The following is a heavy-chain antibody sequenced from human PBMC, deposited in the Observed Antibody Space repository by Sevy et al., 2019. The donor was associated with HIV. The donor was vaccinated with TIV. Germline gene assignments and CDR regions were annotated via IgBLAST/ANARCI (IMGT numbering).Heavy chain of an antibody. CDR3: ARDPLSTLFDASDI. D-gene: IGHD2-15*01. CDR2: ISGLSNYI. V-gene: IGHV3-21*01. CDR1: GFTFSSHS. J-gene: IGHJ3*02. Sequence: GGSLRLSCAASGFTFSSHSMNWVRQAPGKGLEWVSFISGLSNYIYYADSVKGRFTISRDNAKNSVYLQMNSLRAEDTALYYCARDPLSTLFDASDIWGQGTMVTVSS.